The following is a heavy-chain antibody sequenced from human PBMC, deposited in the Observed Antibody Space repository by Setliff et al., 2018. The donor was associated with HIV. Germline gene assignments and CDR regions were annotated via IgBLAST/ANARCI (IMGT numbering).Heavy chain of an antibody. V-gene: IGHV1-2*02. D-gene: IGHD1-1*01. CDR1: GYSFSGHF. Sequence: ASVKVSCKASGYSFSGHFMVWVRQAPGHGLEWMGWINPESGCTSYAQKFQGRVTMTTDTSITTAFMELYNLTPDDTAVYYCTRGGRVPGHWYFDLWGRGALVTVSS. CDR2: INPESGCT. J-gene: IGHJ2*01. CDR3: TRGGRVPGHWYFDL.